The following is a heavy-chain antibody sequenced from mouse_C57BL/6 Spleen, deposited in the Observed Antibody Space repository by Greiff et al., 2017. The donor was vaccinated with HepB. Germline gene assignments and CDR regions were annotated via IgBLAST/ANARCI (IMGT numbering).Heavy chain of an antibody. CDR3: ARASPYYHFDY. V-gene: IGHV5-4*01. D-gene: IGHD1-1*01. J-gene: IGHJ2*01. Sequence: EVHLVESGGGLVKPGGSRKLSCAASGFTFSSYAMSWVRQTPEKRLEWVATISDGGSYTYYPDNVKGRFTISRDNAKNNLYLQMSHLKSEDTAMYYCARASPYYHFDYWGQGTTLTVSS. CDR1: GFTFSSYA. CDR2: ISDGGSYT.